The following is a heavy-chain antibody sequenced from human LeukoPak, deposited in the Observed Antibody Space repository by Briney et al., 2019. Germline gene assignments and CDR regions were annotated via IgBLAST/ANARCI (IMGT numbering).Heavy chain of an antibody. V-gene: IGHV3-7*01. CDR2: LKESGIEK. CDR1: GFMFSRYS. Sequence: GGSLRLSCVGSGFMFSRYSMGWVRQAPGKGLEFVAHLKESGIEKEYVDSVKGRFTISRDNAENLLYLQMNSLRAEDTALYFCARWRGAQSEFDYWGQGTLVTVSS. CDR3: ARWRGAQSEFDY. D-gene: IGHD3-3*01. J-gene: IGHJ4*02.